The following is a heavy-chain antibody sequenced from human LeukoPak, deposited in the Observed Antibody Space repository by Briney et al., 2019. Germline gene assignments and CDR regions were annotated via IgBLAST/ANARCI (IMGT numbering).Heavy chain of an antibody. J-gene: IGHJ4*02. D-gene: IGHD6-13*01. CDR3: ANSPSIAAAGTHY. Sequence: PGGSLRLSCAASGFTFSTYGMHWVRQAPGKGLEWVAVISYDGSNKYYADSVEGRFTISRDNSKNTLYLQMNSLRAEDTAVYYCANSPSIAAAGTHYWGQGTLVTVSS. V-gene: IGHV3-30*18. CDR1: GFTFSTYG. CDR2: ISYDGSNK.